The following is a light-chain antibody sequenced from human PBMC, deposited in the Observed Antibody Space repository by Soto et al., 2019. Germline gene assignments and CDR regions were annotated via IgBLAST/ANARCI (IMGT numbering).Light chain of an antibody. CDR3: QQSYSTLRT. Sequence: DIQMTQSPSSLSASVGDRVTITCRASQSISSYLNWYQQKPGKAPKLLIYAASSLQRGVPSRFSGIGSGTDFTLTISSLQPEDFATYYCQQSYSTLRTFGQGTKVEIK. V-gene: IGKV1-39*01. J-gene: IGKJ1*01. CDR2: AAS. CDR1: QSISSY.